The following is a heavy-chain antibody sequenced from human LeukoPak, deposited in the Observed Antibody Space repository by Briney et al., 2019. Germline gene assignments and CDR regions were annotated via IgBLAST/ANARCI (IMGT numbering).Heavy chain of an antibody. CDR1: GYTFTSYD. CDR3: ATTHLVTDDAFDI. J-gene: IGHJ3*02. CDR2: MNPNSGNT. D-gene: IGHD4-23*01. Sequence: ASVKVSCKASGYTFTSYDINWVRQATGQGLEWMGWMNPNSGNTGYAQKFQGRVTMTEDTSTDTAYMELSSLRSEDTAVYYCATTHLVTDDAFDIWGQGTMVTVSS. V-gene: IGHV1-8*01.